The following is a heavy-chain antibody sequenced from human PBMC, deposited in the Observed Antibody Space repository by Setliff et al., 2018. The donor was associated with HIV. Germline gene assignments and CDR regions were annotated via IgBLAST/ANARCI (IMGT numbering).Heavy chain of an antibody. CDR1: GGSFSDYY. J-gene: IGHJ6*03. V-gene: IGHV4-34*01. D-gene: IGHD2-8*02. CDR3: ARVSKTYWYSIPRDYYNHMDV. Sequence: ETLSLTCAVYGGSFSDYYWSWIRQPPGKGLEWIGEINHSGRTIQSPSLGSRVTISIDTSKNQFSLKLSSVSAADTAVYYCARVSKTYWYSIPRDYYNHMDVWGKGTTVTVSS. CDR2: INHSGRT.